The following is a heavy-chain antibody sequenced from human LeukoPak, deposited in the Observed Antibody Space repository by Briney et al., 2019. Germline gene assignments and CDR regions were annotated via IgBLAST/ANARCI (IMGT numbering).Heavy chain of an antibody. CDR1: GFTFSGYW. J-gene: IGHJ5*02. CDR2: IKQDGSEK. D-gene: IGHD3-22*01. CDR3: ARELYYYDSSGYPNWFDP. V-gene: IGHV3-7*01. Sequence: PGGSLRLSCAASGFTFSGYWMSWVRQAPGKGLEWVANIKQDGSEKYYVDSVKGRFTISRDNAKNSLYLQMNSLRAEDTAVYYCARELYYYDSSGYPNWFDPWGQGTLVTVSS.